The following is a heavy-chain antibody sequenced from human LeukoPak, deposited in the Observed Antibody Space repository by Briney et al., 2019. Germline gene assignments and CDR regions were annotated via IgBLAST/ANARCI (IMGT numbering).Heavy chain of an antibody. CDR2: INPNSGGT. J-gene: IGHJ6*03. Sequence: ASVKVSCKASGNTFTAYYIHWVRQAPGQGLEWMGWINPNSGGTNYAQKFQGRVTMTRDTSISTAYMELSRLRSDDTAVYYCARDPGYCSSTSCYHYYYYYYMDVWGKGTTVTVSS. CDR3: ARDPGYCSSTSCYHYYYYYYMDV. D-gene: IGHD2-2*03. V-gene: IGHV1-2*02. CDR1: GNTFTAYY.